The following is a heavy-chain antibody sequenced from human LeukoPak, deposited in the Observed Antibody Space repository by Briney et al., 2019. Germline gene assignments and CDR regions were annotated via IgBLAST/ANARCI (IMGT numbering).Heavy chain of an antibody. V-gene: IGHV4-38-2*02. D-gene: IGHD3-10*01. CDR2: IYHSGST. CDR3: ARDSSIRAASGDD. Sequence: PSETLSLTCAVSGYSITSGYYWGWIRQPPGKGLEWIGNIYHSGSTYYNPSLKSRVTISVDTSKNQFSLKLSSVITSDKAVYYCARDSSIRAASGDDWGQGTLVTVSS. CDR1: GYSITSGYY. J-gene: IGHJ4*02.